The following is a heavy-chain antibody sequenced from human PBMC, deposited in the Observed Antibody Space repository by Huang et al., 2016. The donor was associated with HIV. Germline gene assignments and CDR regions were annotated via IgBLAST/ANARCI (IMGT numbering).Heavy chain of an antibody. D-gene: IGHD5-12*01. V-gene: IGHV3-30*02. Sequence: QVQLVESRGGVVQPGGSLRLSCGASGFIFDSFGMHWVRQAPGKGLEWVEFIGSDGSNEYNGESVKGRFSISRDNFENMVYLQMNSLGDGDTAIYYCARAVDGFNSKGFYMDVWGKGTAVIVSS. J-gene: IGHJ6*03. CDR1: GFIFDSFG. CDR3: ARAVDGFNSKGFYMDV. CDR2: IGSDGSNE.